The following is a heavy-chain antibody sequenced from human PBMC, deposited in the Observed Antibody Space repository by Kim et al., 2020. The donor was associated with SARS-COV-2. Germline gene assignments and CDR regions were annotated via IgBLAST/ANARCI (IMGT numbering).Heavy chain of an antibody. J-gene: IGHJ5*02. V-gene: IGHV3-7*01. D-gene: IGHD3-16*01. CDR3: ARDIRGTWFDP. Sequence: EKYYIDSVKGRITISRANAKSLMYLQMSGLRAEDTAVYYCARDIRGTWFDPWGQGTLVTVSS. CDR2: EK.